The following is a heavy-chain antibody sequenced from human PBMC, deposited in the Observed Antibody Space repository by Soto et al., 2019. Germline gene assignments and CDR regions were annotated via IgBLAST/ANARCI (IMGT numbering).Heavy chain of an antibody. CDR1: GFTFSDYY. Sequence: PGGSLRLSCAASGFTFSDYYMSWIRQAPGKGLEWLSYISGSNTYTDYADSVKGRFTISRDNAKNSLYLQMNSLRAEDTAVYYCAKDLGSSGXYWGQGTLVTVSS. D-gene: IGHD6-6*01. CDR3: AKDLGSSGXY. J-gene: IGHJ4*02. V-gene: IGHV3-11*06. CDR2: ISGSNTYT.